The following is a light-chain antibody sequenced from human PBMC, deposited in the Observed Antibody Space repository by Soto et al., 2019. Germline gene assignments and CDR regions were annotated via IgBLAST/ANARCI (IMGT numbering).Light chain of an antibody. V-gene: IGKV4-1*01. CDR2: WAS. Sequence: DIVLTQSPDSLAVSLGERATINCKSSQSVLYSSNNKNYLAWYQQKPGQLPKLLISWASTRESGVPDRFSGSGYGTDLNLTLSSLQADDVAVYYCQRCSRPWPCGQGTKVEIK. CDR1: QSVLYSSNNKNY. CDR3: QRCSRPWP. J-gene: IGKJ1*01.